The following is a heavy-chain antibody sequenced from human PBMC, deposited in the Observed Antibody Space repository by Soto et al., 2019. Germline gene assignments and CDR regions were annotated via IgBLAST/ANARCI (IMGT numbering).Heavy chain of an antibody. CDR2: ISPYTGNT. CDR3: VMVDNYVTPTPQDV. V-gene: IGHV1-18*01. D-gene: IGHD3-16*01. CDR1: GYIFVNYG. Sequence: SVKVSCKASGYIFVNYGIAWVRQAPGQGLEWMGWISPYTGNTHSASKVQGRLTMTTDTSTSTAYMDLGSLTSDDTAVYYCVMVDNYVTPTPQDVWGQGTTVTVSS. J-gene: IGHJ6*02.